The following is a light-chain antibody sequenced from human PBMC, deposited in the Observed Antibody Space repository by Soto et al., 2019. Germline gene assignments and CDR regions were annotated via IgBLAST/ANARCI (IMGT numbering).Light chain of an antibody. V-gene: IGKV1-39*01. J-gene: IGKJ2*01. CDR3: QQSYTTPHT. CDR2: ATS. Sequence: DIQMTQSPSFLSASIGDRVSITCRASQSINKSLNWYRQKPGKAPELLIYATSSLQSGVPSRLSGSGYGTEFTLTISSLQPEDFASYYCQQSYTTPHTFGRGTKLEIK. CDR1: QSINKS.